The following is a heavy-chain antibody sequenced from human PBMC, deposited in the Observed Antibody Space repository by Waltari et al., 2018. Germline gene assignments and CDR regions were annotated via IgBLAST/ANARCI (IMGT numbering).Heavy chain of an antibody. V-gene: IGHV4-39*01. D-gene: IGHD2-2*01. J-gene: IGHJ2*01. CDR1: GGSISSSSYY. Sequence: QLQLQESGPGLVKPSETLSLTCTVSGGSISSSSYYWGWIRQPPGKGREWIGSIYYSVSTYYNPSLKSRVTIAVDTSKNQFSRKLSSVTAADTAVYYCARQAPLYCSSTSCSYWYFDLWGRGTLVTVSS. CDR3: ARQAPLYCSSTSCSYWYFDL. CDR2: IYYSVST.